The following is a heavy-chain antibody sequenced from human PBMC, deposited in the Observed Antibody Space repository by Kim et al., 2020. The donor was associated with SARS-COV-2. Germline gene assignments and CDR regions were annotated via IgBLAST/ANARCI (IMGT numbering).Heavy chain of an antibody. D-gene: IGHD6-19*01. CDR3: AKDIAVAGSGNVPVDY. CDR1: GFTFSSYA. CDR2: ITGSGDVI. V-gene: IGHV3-23*01. Sequence: GGSLRLSCAASGFTFSSYAMSWVRQAPGKGLEWVSAITGSGDVISYADSVKGRFTISRDNSKNTLYLQMNSLRAEDTAVYYCAKDIAVAGSGNVPVDYWGQGTLVTVSS. J-gene: IGHJ4*02.